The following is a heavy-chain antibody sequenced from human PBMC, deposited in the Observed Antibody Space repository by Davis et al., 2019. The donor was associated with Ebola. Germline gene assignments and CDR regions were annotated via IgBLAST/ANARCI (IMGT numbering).Heavy chain of an antibody. J-gene: IGHJ5*02. CDR2: INPNSGGT. D-gene: IGHD1-26*01. CDR1: GYTFTGYY. V-gene: IGHV1-2*04. CDR3: ARERSGTSNWFDP. Sequence: ATVKVSCKASGYTFTGYYMHWVRQAPGQGLEWMGWINPNSGGTNYAQKFQGWVTMTRDTSISTAYMELSRLRSDDTAVYYCARERSGTSNWFDPWGQGTLVTVSS.